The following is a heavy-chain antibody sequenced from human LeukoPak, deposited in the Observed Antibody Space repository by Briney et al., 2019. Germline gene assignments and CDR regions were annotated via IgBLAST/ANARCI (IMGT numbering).Heavy chain of an antibody. J-gene: IGHJ4*02. CDR1: GYTFIDYY. CDR2: INPNSGGT. V-gene: IGHV1-2*02. Sequence: ASVKVSCKTSGYTFIDYYIHWVRQAPGQGLEWMGWINPNSGGTNYAQKFQGRVTMTWDTSISTAYMELSGLKSDDTAVYFCARRGYSYAPDYWGQGTLVTVSS. D-gene: IGHD5-18*01. CDR3: ARRGYSYAPDY.